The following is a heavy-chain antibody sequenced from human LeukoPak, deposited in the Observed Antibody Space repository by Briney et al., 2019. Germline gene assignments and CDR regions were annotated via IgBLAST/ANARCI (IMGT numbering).Heavy chain of an antibody. CDR1: GFTFSSYG. CDR3: ARVSDNCSGGSCYSDFDY. CDR2: ISGRGGRT. V-gene: IGHV3-23*01. J-gene: IGHJ4*02. D-gene: IGHD2-15*01. Sequence: GGSLRLSCGASGFTFSSYGMSWVRQAPGKGLEWVSAISGRGGRTYYADSVKGRFTISRDNSKNMLYLQMTSLRDEDTAVYYCARVSDNCSGGSCYSDFDYWGQGTLVTVSS.